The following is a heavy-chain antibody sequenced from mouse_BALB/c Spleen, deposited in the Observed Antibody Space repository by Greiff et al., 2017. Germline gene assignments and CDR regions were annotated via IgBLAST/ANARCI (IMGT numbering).Heavy chain of an antibody. D-gene: IGHD2-1*01. J-gene: IGHJ3*01. Sequence: EVQLVESGGGLVKPGGSLKLSCAASGFTFSSYAMSWVRQSPEKRLEWVAEISSGGSYTYYPDTVTGRFTISRDNAKNTLYLEMSSLRSEDTAMYYCARDGNLLFAYWGQGTLVTVSA. CDR3: ARDGNLLFAY. CDR2: ISSGGSYT. CDR1: GFTFSSYA. V-gene: IGHV5-9-4*01.